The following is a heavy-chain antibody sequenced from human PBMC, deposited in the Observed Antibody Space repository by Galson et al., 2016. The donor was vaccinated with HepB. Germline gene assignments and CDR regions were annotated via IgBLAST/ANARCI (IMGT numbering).Heavy chain of an antibody. CDR1: GFTFRSYA. J-gene: IGHJ4*02. V-gene: IGHV3-30*04. CDR3: ARDSIAVAETLYFDY. D-gene: IGHD6-19*01. Sequence: SLRLSCAASGFTFRSYAMHWVRQAPGKGLEWVAVTSYDGSNKYYADSVKGRFTISRDNSKNTMYLQMNSLRVEDTAVYYCARDSIAVAETLYFDYWGQGTLVSVSS. CDR2: TSYDGSNK.